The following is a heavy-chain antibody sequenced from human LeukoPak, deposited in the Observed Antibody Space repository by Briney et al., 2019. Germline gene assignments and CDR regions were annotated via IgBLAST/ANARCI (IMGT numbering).Heavy chain of an antibody. D-gene: IGHD3-22*01. V-gene: IGHV4-4*02. CDR3: ARTYYYDSSGYYGGLYFDY. J-gene: IGHJ4*02. Sequence: PSGTLSLTCAVSGGSISSSNWWSWVRQPPGKGLEWIGEIYHSGSTNYNPSLKSRVTISVDTSKNQFSLKLSSVTAADTAVYYCARTYYYDSSGYYGGLYFDYWGQGTLVTVSS. CDR1: GGSISSSNW. CDR2: IYHSGST.